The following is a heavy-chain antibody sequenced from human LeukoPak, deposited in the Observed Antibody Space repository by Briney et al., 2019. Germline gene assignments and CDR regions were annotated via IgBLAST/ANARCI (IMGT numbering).Heavy chain of an antibody. J-gene: IGHJ5*02. D-gene: IGHD3-22*01. CDR2: NNPNSGGT. CDR3: ARYDSTVNWFDP. V-gene: IGHV1-2*02. Sequence: ASVKVSCKASGYTFTGYYMHWVRQAPGQGLEWMGWNNPNSGGTNYAQRFQGRVTVTRDTSISTAYMELSRLRSDDTAFYYCARYDSTVNWFDPWGQGTLVTVSS. CDR1: GYTFTGYY.